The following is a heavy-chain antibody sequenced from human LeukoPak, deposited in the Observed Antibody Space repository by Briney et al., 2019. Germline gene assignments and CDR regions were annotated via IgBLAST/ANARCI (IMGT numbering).Heavy chain of an antibody. V-gene: IGHV1-3*01. D-gene: IGHD6-13*01. CDR1: GYTFTGYA. Sequence: ASLKVSCKASGYTFTGYAMHWVRQAPGQRLEWMGWINAGNGNTKYSQKFQGRVTITRDTSASTAYMELSSLRSEDTAVYYCARATRYSSSWYLGYWGQGTLVTVSS. J-gene: IGHJ4*02. CDR2: INAGNGNT. CDR3: ARATRYSSSWYLGY.